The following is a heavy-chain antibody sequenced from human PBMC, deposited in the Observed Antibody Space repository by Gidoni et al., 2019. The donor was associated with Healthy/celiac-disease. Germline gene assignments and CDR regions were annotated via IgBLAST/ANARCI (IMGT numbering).Heavy chain of an antibody. V-gene: IGHV5-51*01. CDR2: IYPGDSDT. CDR1: GYSFTSYW. CDR3: ARPLVDSSGWQTAHWYFDL. Sequence: EVQLVQSGAEVKKPGESLKISCKGSGYSFTSYWIGWVRQMPGKGLEWMGIIYPGDSDTRYSPSFQGQVTISADKSISTAYLQWSSLKASDTAMYYCARPLVDSSGWQTAHWYFDLWGRGTLVTVSS. J-gene: IGHJ2*01. D-gene: IGHD6-19*01.